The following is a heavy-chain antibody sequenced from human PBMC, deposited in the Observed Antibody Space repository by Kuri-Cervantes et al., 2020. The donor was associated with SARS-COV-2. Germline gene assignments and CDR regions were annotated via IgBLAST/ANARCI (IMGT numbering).Heavy chain of an antibody. CDR2: INPNSGGT. CDR1: GYTFTGYY. J-gene: IGHJ4*02. V-gene: IGHV1-2*02. Sequence: ASVKVSCKASGYTFTGYYMHWVRQAPGQGLEWMGWINPNSGGTNYAQKFQGRVTMTRDTSISTAYMELSRLRSDDTAVYYCARVGSERYCSSTSCSLNYYFDYWGQGTLVTVSS. D-gene: IGHD2-2*01. CDR3: ARVGSERYCSSTSCSLNYYFDY.